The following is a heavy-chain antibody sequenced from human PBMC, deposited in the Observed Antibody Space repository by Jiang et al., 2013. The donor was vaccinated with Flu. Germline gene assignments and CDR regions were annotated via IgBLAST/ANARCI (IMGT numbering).Heavy chain of an antibody. V-gene: IGHV4-39*01. CDR3: ASNPLEQVATIFDY. Sequence: ALLKPSETLSLTCTVSGGSISSSSYYWGWIRQPPGKGLEWIGSIYYSGSTYYNPSLKSRVTISVDTSKNQFSLKLSSVTAADTAVYYCASNPLEQVATIFDYWGQGTLVTVSS. J-gene: IGHJ4*02. CDR2: IYYSGST. D-gene: IGHD5-12*01. CDR1: GGSISSSSYY.